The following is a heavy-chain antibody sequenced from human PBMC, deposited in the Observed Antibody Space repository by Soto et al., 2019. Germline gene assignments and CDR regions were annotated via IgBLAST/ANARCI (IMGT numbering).Heavy chain of an antibody. V-gene: IGHV3-23*01. CDR2: IGASGDNT. CDR1: GFTFNRFA. Sequence: EVQLLESGGGLVQPGGSLRLSCAASGFTFNRFAMTWVRQAPGKGLEWVSTIGASGDNTFYADSVKGRFTISRDNSGDTLFLQMNLLRAEDTALYYCAKLGYCSGGTCYLDYYNGLDVWGQGTTVTVSS. CDR3: AKLGYCSGGTCYLDYYNGLDV. J-gene: IGHJ6*02. D-gene: IGHD2-15*01.